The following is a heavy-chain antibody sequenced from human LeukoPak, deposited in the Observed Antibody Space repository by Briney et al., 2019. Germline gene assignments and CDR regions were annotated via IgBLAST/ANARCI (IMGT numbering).Heavy chain of an antibody. CDR1: GYTFTGYY. CDR3: ARALGGSNYVDY. Sequence: GASVKVSCKASGYTFTGYYMHWVRQAPGQGLEWMGWINPNSGGTNYAQKFQGRVTMTRDTSIGTAYMELSRLRSDDTAVYYCARALGGSNYVDYWGQGTLVTVSS. V-gene: IGHV1-2*02. J-gene: IGHJ4*02. CDR2: INPNSGGT. D-gene: IGHD3-16*01.